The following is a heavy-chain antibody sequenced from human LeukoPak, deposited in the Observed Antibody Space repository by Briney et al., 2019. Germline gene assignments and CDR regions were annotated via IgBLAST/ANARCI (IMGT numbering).Heavy chain of an antibody. D-gene: IGHD4-17*01. CDR1: GGSFSGYY. CDR2: INHSGST. V-gene: IGHV4-34*01. J-gene: IGHJ4*02. CDR3: ASPRLRSDY. Sequence: PSETLSLTCAVYGGSFSGYYWSWIRQPPGKGLEWIGEINHSGSTNYNPSLKSRVTISVDTSKNQFSLKLSPVTAADTAVYYCASPRLRSDYWGQGTLVTVSS.